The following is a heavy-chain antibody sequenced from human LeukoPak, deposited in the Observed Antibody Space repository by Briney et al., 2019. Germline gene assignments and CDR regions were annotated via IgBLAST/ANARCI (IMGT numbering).Heavy chain of an antibody. CDR3: ARDSYGSGWFDP. Sequence: PGGCLRLSCAASGFTFSGYRMSWVRQAPGEGLEWASSISSTSSYIYYADSVEGRFTISRDNAKNSLYLQMNRLRAEDTAVYYCARDSYGSGWFDPRGQGTLVAVSS. D-gene: IGHD6-25*01. J-gene: IGHJ5*02. CDR1: GFTFSGYR. V-gene: IGHV3-21*01. CDR2: ISSTSSYI.